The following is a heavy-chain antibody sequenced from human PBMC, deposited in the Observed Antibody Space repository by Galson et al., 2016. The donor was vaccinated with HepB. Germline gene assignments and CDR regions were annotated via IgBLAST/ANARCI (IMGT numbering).Heavy chain of an antibody. D-gene: IGHD4-17*01. Sequence: TLSLTCGVSGGSISSGGYSWSWIRQPPGKGLEWIGYIYHSVTTYYNPSLKSRVTISIDRSKNQFSLKLTSVTAADTAVYYCARALYGDYAWFDPWGQGTLVTVSS. CDR1: GGSISSGGYS. J-gene: IGHJ5*02. CDR2: IYHSVTT. V-gene: IGHV4-30-2*01. CDR3: ARALYGDYAWFDP.